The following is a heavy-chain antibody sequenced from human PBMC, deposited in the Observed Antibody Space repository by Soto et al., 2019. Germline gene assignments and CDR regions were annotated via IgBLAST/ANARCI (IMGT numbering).Heavy chain of an antibody. CDR2: VHHSWGS. V-gene: IGHV4-59*08. CDR3: ARQGFGPLHGLVDV. CDR1: GGSISSYY. Sequence: QVQLQESGPGLVKPSETLSLSCTVSGGSISSYYWSWFRQSPGKRMEWIGYVHHSWGSSYNPSLQSRVDISLDTSKSQFSLKVTSVTATDPAVYYCARQGFGPLHGLVDVWGQGTTVTVSS. D-gene: IGHD3-10*01. J-gene: IGHJ6*02.